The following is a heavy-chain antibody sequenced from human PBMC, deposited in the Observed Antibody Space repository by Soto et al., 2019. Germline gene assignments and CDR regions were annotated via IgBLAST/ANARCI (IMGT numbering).Heavy chain of an antibody. CDR3: ARGYRGRSGMDV. CDR1: GGSFSGYY. J-gene: IGHJ6*02. CDR2: INHSGST. D-gene: IGHD1-26*01. V-gene: IGHV4-34*01. Sequence: SSETLSLTCAVYGGSFSGYYWSWIRQPPGKGLEWIGEINHSGSTNYNPSLKSRVTISVDTSKNQFSLKLSSVTAADTAVYYCARGYRGRSGMDVWGQGTTVTVSS.